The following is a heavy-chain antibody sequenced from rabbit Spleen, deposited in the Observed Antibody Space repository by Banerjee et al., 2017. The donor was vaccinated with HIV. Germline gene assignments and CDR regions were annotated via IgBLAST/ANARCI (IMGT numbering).Heavy chain of an antibody. D-gene: IGHD4-2*01. Sequence: QEQLVESGGSLVQPTGSLTLTCKASGFSFGDRDVMCWVRQAPGKGLEWIACINAATGKPVYATWAKGRFTISKTSSTTVALQVPSLTAADTATYFCTRDAAGREDFNLWGPGTLVTVS. CDR2: INAATGKP. V-gene: IGHV1S45*01. J-gene: IGHJ4*01. CDR3: TRDAAGREDFNL. CDR1: GFSFGDRDV.